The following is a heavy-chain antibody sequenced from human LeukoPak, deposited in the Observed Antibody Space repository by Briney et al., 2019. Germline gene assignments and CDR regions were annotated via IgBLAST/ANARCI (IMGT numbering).Heavy chain of an antibody. CDR3: ARSTHSSADY. V-gene: IGHV3-48*04. CDR2: VSSSSDSI. J-gene: IGHJ4*02. D-gene: IGHD2-21*01. Sequence: QPGGSLRLSCAASGFTFTTYGMNWVRQAPGRGLEWLSYVSSSSDSIYYADSVRGRFTLSRDNAKNSLYLQMNSLRAEDTAVYYCARSTHSSADYWGQGTLVTVSS. CDR1: GFTFTTYG.